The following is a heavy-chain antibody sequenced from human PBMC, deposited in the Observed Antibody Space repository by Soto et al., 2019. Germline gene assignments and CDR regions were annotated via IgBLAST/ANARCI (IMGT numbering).Heavy chain of an antibody. CDR1: GFIFNDDY. D-gene: IGHD4-17*01. CDR2: ISGSSGSK. Sequence: PGGSLRLSCAASGFIFNDDYMSWIRQAPGKGLEWLSNISGSSGSKKYADAGKGRFTISRDNAKKSLYLEMHSLRAEDTAVYYCARYAAEVTTFFDHWGQGTLVTVSS. V-gene: IGHV3-11*06. CDR3: ARYAAEVTTFFDH. J-gene: IGHJ4*02.